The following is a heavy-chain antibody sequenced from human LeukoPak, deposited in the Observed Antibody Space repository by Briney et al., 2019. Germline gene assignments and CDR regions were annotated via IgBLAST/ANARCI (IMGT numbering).Heavy chain of an antibody. CDR2: MNPNSGNT. J-gene: IGHJ4*02. Sequence: ASVKVSCKASGYTFTSYDINWVRQATGQGLEWMGWMNPNSGNTGYAQKFQGRVIMTRNTSISTAYMELSSLRSEDTAVYYCARGGDSSGCYDYWGQGTLVTVSS. D-gene: IGHD6-19*01. CDR1: GYTFTSYD. V-gene: IGHV1-8*01. CDR3: ARGGDSSGCYDY.